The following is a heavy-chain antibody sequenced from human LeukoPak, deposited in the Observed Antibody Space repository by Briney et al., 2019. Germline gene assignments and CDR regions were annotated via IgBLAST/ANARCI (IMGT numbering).Heavy chain of an antibody. Sequence: SKTLSLTCTVSGGSISSSSYYWGWIRQPPGKGLEWIGSIYYSGSTYYNPSLKSRVTISVDTSKNQFSLKLSSVTAADTAVHYCARHVRQWLVLRWSVGAFDIWGQGTMDTVSS. CDR2: IYYSGST. V-gene: IGHV4-39*01. CDR3: ARHVRQWLVLRWSVGAFDI. J-gene: IGHJ3*02. D-gene: IGHD6-19*01. CDR1: GGSISSSSYY.